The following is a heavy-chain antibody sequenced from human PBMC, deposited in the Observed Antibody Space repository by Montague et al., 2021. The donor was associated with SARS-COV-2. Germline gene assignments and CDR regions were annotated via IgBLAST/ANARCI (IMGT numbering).Heavy chain of an antibody. J-gene: IGHJ6*02. CDR2: IKPDGGEK. CDR1: GFTFSSYW. V-gene: IGHV3-7*03. Sequence: SLRLSCAASGFTFSSYWMSWVRQTPGKGLEWVANIKPDGGEKHYVDSVKGRFTIFRDNAKNSLNLQMDSLRAEDTALYYCARDSRIAGATGGMDVWGQGTTVIVSS. D-gene: IGHD1-26*01. CDR3: ARDSRIAGATGGMDV.